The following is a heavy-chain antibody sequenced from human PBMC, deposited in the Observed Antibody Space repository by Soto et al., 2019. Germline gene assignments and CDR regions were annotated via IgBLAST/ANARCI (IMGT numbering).Heavy chain of an antibody. Sequence: QVQLVQSGAEVKKPGASGKFSGKVPVYTFTGKGTGGVGQAPGQGLEWMGWISAYNGNTNYAQKLQGRVTMTTDTSTSTAYMELRSLRSDDTAVYYCARSADTAMVEVDYWGQGTLVTVSS. CDR2: ISAYNGNT. D-gene: IGHD5-18*01. CDR1: VYTFTGKG. CDR3: ARSADTAMVEVDY. V-gene: IGHV1-18*01. J-gene: IGHJ4*02.